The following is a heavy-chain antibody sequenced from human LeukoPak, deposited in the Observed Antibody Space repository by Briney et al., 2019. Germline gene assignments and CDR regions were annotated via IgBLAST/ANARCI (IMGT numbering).Heavy chain of an antibody. CDR2: ISAYNGNT. CDR3: ARAGGRLGDRPPGY. Sequence: ASVKVSCKASGGTFSSYAISWVRQAPGQGLEWMGWISAYNGNTNYAQKLQGRVTMTTDTSTCTAYMELRSLRSDDTAVYYCARAGGRLGDRPPGYWGQGTLVTVSS. CDR1: GGTFSSYA. J-gene: IGHJ4*02. D-gene: IGHD3-16*01. V-gene: IGHV1-18*01.